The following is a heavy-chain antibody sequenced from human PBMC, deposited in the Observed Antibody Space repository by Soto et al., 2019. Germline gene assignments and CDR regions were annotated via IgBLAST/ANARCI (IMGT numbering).Heavy chain of an antibody. CDR3: ARTLFYFDIRGDCPFDP. CDR2: TIPIFATT. V-gene: IGHV1-69*01. CDR1: AGTFSSYG. D-gene: IGHD3-22*01. Sequence: RLVQSGPEVKKPGSSVKVSCKISAGTFSSYGINWVRQVPGQGLEWMGATIPIFATTNYAQKFQDRVTITADESTGTSYLELRSLKSDDSAMYYCARTLFYFDIRGDCPFDPWGQGTLVTVSA. J-gene: IGHJ5*02.